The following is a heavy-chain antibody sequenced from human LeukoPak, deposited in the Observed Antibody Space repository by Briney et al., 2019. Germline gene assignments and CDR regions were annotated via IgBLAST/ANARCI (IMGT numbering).Heavy chain of an antibody. D-gene: IGHD6-19*01. CDR2: ISDSGGST. J-gene: IGHJ4*02. Sequence: GGSLRLSCAASGFTFSSYAMCWVRQAPGKGLEWVSTISDSGGSTYYADSVKGRFTVSKDISKETLYLHMNNLRAEDTAIYYCARDGSFTSGSYFDSWGQGTLVTVSS. V-gene: IGHV3-23*01. CDR3: ARDGSFTSGSYFDS. CDR1: GFTFSSYA.